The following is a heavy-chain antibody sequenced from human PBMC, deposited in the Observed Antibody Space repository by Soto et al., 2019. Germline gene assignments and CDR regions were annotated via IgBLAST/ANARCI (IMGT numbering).Heavy chain of an antibody. CDR2: ICQTGGT. D-gene: IGHD6-25*01. CDR3: ARVFSSGSGWMYYVDF. J-gene: IGHJ4*02. Sequence: QVQLQESGPGLVKPSETLSLTCTVSSDSIAGENWWSWVRQPPGMGLEGIGEICQTGGTNYNPSLKGRVTMEVDKCKTQFSLKLISATAADTAVHYCARVFSSGSGWMYYVDFLREGTLVSASS. V-gene: IGHV4-4*02. CDR1: SDSIAGENW.